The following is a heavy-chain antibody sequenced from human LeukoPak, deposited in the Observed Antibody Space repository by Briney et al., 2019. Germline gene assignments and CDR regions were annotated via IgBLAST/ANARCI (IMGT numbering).Heavy chain of an antibody. Sequence: PGGSLRLSCAASGFTFSSYAMSWVRQAPGKGLEWVSAISGSGGNTYFADSVKGRFTISRDNAKNSLYLQMNSLRAEDTAVYYCARGPGGSYFSRTYYYYGMDVWGQGTTVTVSS. CDR1: GFTFSSYA. CDR3: ARGPGGSYFSRTYYYYGMDV. CDR2: ISGSGGNT. V-gene: IGHV3-23*01. J-gene: IGHJ6*02. D-gene: IGHD1-26*01.